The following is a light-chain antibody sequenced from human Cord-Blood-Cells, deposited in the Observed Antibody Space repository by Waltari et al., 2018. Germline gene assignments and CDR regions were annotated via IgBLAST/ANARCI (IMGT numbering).Light chain of an antibody. CDR1: SSDVGGYHY. Sequence: QSDLTQPPSASGSPGQSVTIPCTGPSSDVGGYHYVSWYQQHPGKAPNLMIYEVSKRPSGVPDRFSGSKSGNTASLTVSGLQAEDEADYYCSSYAGSNKNVFGTGTKVTVL. CDR2: EVS. J-gene: IGLJ1*01. CDR3: SSYAGSNKNV. V-gene: IGLV2-8*01.